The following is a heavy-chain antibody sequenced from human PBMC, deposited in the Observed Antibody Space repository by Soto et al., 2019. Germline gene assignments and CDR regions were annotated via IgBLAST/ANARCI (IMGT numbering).Heavy chain of an antibody. Sequence: GGSLRLSCAASGFTFSSYAMSWVRQAPGKGLEWVAAISGSSGGTYYADSVKGRFAISRDNSKNTLYLQMNSLRAEDTAVYYCAKDRGSGSTSWYNGWFDPWGQGT. D-gene: IGHD2-2*02. J-gene: IGHJ5*02. CDR2: ISGSSGGT. V-gene: IGHV3-23*01. CDR3: AKDRGSGSTSWYNGWFDP. CDR1: GFTFSSYA.